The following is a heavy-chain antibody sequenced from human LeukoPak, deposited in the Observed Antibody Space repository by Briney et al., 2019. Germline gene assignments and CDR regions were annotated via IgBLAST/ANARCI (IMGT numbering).Heavy chain of an antibody. D-gene: IGHD2-2*01. CDR2: IYYSGST. CDR3: ARTPDQLLHYYYYMDV. V-gene: IGHV4-39*07. CDR1: GGSISSGNYY. J-gene: IGHJ6*03. Sequence: SQTLSLTCTVSGGSISSGNYYWSWIRQPPGKGLEWIGSIYYSGSTYYNPSLKSRVTISVDTSKNQFSLKLSSVTAADTAVYYCARTPDQLLHYYYYMDVWDKGTTVTVSS.